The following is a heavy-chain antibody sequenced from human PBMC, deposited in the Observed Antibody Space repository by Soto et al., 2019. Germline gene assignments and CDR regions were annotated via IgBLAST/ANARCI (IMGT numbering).Heavy chain of an antibody. D-gene: IGHD4-4*01. J-gene: IGHJ4*02. V-gene: IGHV4-30-2*01. CDR1: GGSIISGGYS. Sequence: SETLSLTCAVSGGSIISGGYSWSWIRQRPVKCLEWIWYIYHSGSTYYNPSLSIRFTISVGSANNQFSVNLISVTASDTAVYYCARGRTRVTTLDYWGQGTLVTVSS. CDR3: ARGRTRVTTLDY. CDR2: IYHSGST.